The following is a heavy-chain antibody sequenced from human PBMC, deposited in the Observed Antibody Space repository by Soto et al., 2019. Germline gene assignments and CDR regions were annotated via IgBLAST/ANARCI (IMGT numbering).Heavy chain of an antibody. D-gene: IGHD2-8*02. J-gene: IGHJ4*02. Sequence: QGQLQESGPGLVKPSETLSLTCTVSGGSVNSDSHYWSWIRQPPGKGLEWIGHMFYSGSTNYNPSLKSRVTISGDTSKNQFSLKLSSVTAADTAVYYCARLVRSLHFDYWGQGTPVIVSS. CDR2: MFYSGST. CDR1: GGSVNSDSHY. V-gene: IGHV4-61*01. CDR3: ARLVRSLHFDY.